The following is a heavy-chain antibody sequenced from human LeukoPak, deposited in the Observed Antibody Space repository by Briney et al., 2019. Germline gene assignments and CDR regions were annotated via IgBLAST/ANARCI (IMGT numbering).Heavy chain of an antibody. Sequence: SETLSLTCIVSGASISTDTHYWGWVRQPPGKRLEWIASIHHTETPYYNPSLKSRVTISVDTSKNQFSLQFSSVIAADTAVYYCMRHASGEPPRYWGQGILVTASS. CDR2: IHHTETP. CDR1: GASISTDTHY. D-gene: IGHD7-27*01. CDR3: MRHASGEPPRY. V-gene: IGHV4-39*01. J-gene: IGHJ4*02.